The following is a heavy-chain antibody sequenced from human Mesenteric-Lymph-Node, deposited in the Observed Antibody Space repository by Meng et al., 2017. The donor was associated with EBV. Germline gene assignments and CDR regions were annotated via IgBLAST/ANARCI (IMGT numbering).Heavy chain of an antibody. CDR3: AKRLVDSSVFLIDY. CDR2: ISGSGDT. CDR1: GFSFSNYA. J-gene: IGHJ4*02. V-gene: IGHV3-23*01. Sequence: EVQLLESGGGLVQPGGSLRLSCAASGFSFSNYAMSWVRQAPGKGLEWVSGISGSGDTYYADSMRGRFTISRDNSKNTLYLQMNSLRAEDTAVYYCAKRLVDSSVFLIDYWGQGTLVTVSS. D-gene: IGHD2/OR15-2a*01.